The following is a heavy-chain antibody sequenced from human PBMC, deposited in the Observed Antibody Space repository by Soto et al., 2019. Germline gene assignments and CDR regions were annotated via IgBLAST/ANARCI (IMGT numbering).Heavy chain of an antibody. J-gene: IGHJ4*02. V-gene: IGHV1-24*01. CDR1: GYTLTELS. D-gene: IGHD5-18*01. Sequence: GASVKVSCKLSGYTLTELSMHWVRQAPGKGLEWMGGFDPEDGETIYAQKFQGRVTMTEDTSTDTAYMELSSLRSEDTAVYYCATDLFDREYSYGLDYWGQGTLVTVSS. CDR2: FDPEDGET. CDR3: ATDLFDREYSYGLDY.